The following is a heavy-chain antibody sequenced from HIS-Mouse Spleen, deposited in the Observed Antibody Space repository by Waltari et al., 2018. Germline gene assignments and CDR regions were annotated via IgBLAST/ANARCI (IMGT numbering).Heavy chain of an antibody. CDR3: AKDRGSQFDY. V-gene: IGHV3-30*18. CDR2: ISYDGSNK. Sequence: QVQLVESGGGVVQPGRSLRLCCAASGLTFSGYGMHWVRQAPGKGLEWVAVISYDGSNKYYADSVKGRFTISRDNSKNTLYLQMNSLRAEDTAVYYCAKDRGSQFDYWGQGTLVTVSS. D-gene: IGHD1-26*01. J-gene: IGHJ4*02. CDR1: GLTFSGYG.